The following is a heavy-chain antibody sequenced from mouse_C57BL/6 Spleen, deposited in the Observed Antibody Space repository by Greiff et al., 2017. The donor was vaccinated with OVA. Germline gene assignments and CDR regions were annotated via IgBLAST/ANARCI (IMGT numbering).Heavy chain of an antibody. Sequence: EVQLQQSGPELVKPGASVKISCKASGYTFTDYYMNWVKQSHGKSLEWIGDINPNNGGTSYNQKFKGKATLTVDKSSSTAYMELRSLTSEDSAVYYCARVVDFDYWGQGTTLTVSS. CDR3: ARVVDFDY. CDR1: GYTFTDYY. CDR2: INPNNGGT. D-gene: IGHD1-1*02. V-gene: IGHV1-26*01. J-gene: IGHJ2*01.